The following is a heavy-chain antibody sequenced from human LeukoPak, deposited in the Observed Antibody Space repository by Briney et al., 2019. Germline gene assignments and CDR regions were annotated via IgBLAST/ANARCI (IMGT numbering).Heavy chain of an antibody. Sequence: GGSLRLSCAASGFTFSSDGMSWVRQAPGKWLEWVSALSGSGSTTYYADSVKGRFTISRDNSKNTLFLEMNSLRVEDTAVYYCAKAGYSSSWPLDYWGQGTQVTVSS. CDR3: AKAGYSSSWPLDY. J-gene: IGHJ4*02. CDR2: LSGSGSTT. CDR1: GFTFSSDG. D-gene: IGHD6-13*01. V-gene: IGHV3-23*01.